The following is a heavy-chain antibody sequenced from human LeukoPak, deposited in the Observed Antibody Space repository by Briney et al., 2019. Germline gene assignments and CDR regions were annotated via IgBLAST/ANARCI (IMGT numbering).Heavy chain of an antibody. Sequence: SETLSLTCTVSGGSISSGSYYWSWIRQPAGKGLEWIVRIYTSGSTNYNPSLKSRVTISVDTSKNQFSLKLSSVTAADTAVYYCARAVGATPFDYWGQGTLVTVSS. J-gene: IGHJ4*02. CDR2: IYTSGST. CDR3: ARAVGATPFDY. V-gene: IGHV4-61*02. D-gene: IGHD1-26*01. CDR1: GGSISSGSYY.